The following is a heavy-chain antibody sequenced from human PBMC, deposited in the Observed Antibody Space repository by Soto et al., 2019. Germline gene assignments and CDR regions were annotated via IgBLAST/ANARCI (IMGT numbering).Heavy chain of an antibody. Sequence: PSETLSLTCTVSDDFISSYYWNWIRQPAGKGLEWIGHVSTSGATNYNPSLESRVTMSVDTSKKQFSLKLTSVTAADTAVYFCARADYEILTGSYAMDVWGQGTTVTVSS. CDR1: DDFISSYY. J-gene: IGHJ6*02. D-gene: IGHD3-9*01. CDR3: ARADYEILTGSYAMDV. CDR2: VSTSGAT. V-gene: IGHV4-4*07.